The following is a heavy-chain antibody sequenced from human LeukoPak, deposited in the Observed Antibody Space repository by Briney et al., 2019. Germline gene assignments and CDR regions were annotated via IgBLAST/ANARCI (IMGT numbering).Heavy chain of an antibody. D-gene: IGHD3-10*01. CDR2: ISNSGGST. J-gene: IGHJ4*02. CDR1: GFTFSNYA. V-gene: IGHV3-23*01. CDR3: AKEPTYFYGSGSFSHYFDY. Sequence: GGSLRLSCAASGFTFSNYAMTWVRQAPGKGLEWVSSISNSGGSTYYADSVKGRFTISRDNSKNTLFLQMNSLRAVDTAVYYCAKEPTYFYGSGSFSHYFDYWGQGTLVTASS.